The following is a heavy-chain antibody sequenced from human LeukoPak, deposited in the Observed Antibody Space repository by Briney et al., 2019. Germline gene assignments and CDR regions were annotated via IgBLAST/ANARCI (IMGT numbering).Heavy chain of an antibody. Sequence: PGRSLRLSCAASGFTFDDYAMHWVRQAPGKGLEWVSGISWNSGSIGYADSVKGRFTISRDNAKNSLYLQMNSLRAEDTALYYCAKDKEQLVRGWFDPWGQGTLVTVSS. V-gene: IGHV3-9*01. CDR2: ISWNSGSI. CDR1: GFTFDDYA. CDR3: AKDKEQLVRGWFDP. D-gene: IGHD6-6*01. J-gene: IGHJ5*02.